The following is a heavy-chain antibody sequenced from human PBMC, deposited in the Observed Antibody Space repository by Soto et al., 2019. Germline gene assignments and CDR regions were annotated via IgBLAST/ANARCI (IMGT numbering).Heavy chain of an antibody. D-gene: IGHD5-18*01. Sequence: SETLSLTCTVSGGSISSGGYYWSWIRQHPGKGLEWIGYIYYSGSTYYNPSLKSRVTISVDTSKNQFSLKLSSVTAADTAVYYCARDYVNSARGYSYFYLDVLDSYWLFDRWGRRSL. CDR3: ARDYVNSARGYSYFYLDVLDSYWLFDR. CDR1: GGSISSGGYY. J-gene: IGHJ2*01. V-gene: IGHV4-31*03. CDR2: IYYSGST.